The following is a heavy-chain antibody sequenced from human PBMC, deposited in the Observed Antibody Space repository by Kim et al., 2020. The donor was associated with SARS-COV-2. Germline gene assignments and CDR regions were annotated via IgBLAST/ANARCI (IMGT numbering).Heavy chain of an antibody. D-gene: IGHD1-26*01. CDR2: ISYDGRNK. CDR1: GFTFSSYG. CDR3: AKAPYSGSYYSRYFLDY. J-gene: IGHJ4*02. Sequence: GGSLRLSCAASGFTFSSYGMHWVRQAPGKGLEWVSVISYDGRNKYYADSVKGRFTISRDNSKNTLYLQMNSLRAEDTAVYYCAKAPYSGSYYSRYFLDYWGQGTLVTVS. V-gene: IGHV3-30*18.